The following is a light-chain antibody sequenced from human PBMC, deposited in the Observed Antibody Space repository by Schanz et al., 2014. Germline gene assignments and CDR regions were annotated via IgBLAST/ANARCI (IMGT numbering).Light chain of an antibody. CDR1: QSVSGY. J-gene: IGKJ3*01. CDR3: QQRSNWPLPFT. V-gene: IGKV3-11*01. Sequence: EIVLTQSPAILSLSPGERATLSCRASQSVSGYLAWYQQKPGQAPRLLMFDASNRATGIPARFSGSGSATDFTLTISSLEPEDFAVYYCQQRSNWPLPFTFGPGTKVDIK. CDR2: DAS.